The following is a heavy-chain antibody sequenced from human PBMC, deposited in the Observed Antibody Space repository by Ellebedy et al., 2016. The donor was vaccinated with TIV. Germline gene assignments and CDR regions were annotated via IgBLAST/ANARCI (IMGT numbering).Heavy chain of an antibody. J-gene: IGHJ4*02. D-gene: IGHD3-9*01. CDR2: INQDGSET. CDR1: GFMFRSYW. CDR3: AKDQTLRFFDWSPGGAFDY. V-gene: IGHV3-7*01. Sequence: GESLKISXAGPGFMFRSYWMSWIRQAPGKGLEWVGHINQDGSETSYVDSVKGRFTISRDNAKNSVFLQMNSLRAEDTAVYYCAKDQTLRFFDWSPGGAFDYWGQGILVTVSS.